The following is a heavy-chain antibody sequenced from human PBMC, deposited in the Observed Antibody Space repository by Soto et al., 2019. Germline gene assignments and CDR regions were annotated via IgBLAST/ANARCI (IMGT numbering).Heavy chain of an antibody. CDR3: ARGVHYDYIWGSYRLYAFDI. CDR1: GYTFTSYV. CDR2: ISAYNGNT. Sequence: ASVKVSCKASGYTFTSYVISWVRQAPGQGLEWMGWISAYNGNTNYAQKLQGRVTMTTDTSTSTAYMELRSLRSDDTAAYYCARGVHYDYIWGSYRLYAFDIWGQGTMVTVSS. D-gene: IGHD3-16*02. J-gene: IGHJ3*02. V-gene: IGHV1-18*01.